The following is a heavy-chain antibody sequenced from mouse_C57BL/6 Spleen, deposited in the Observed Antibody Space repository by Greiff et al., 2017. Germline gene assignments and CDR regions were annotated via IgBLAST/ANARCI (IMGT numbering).Heavy chain of an antibody. CDR3: ARVIGDYGSIIDY. CDR1: GYTFTDYY. D-gene: IGHD1-1*01. CDR2: INPYNGGT. Sequence: EVQLVESGPVLVKPGASVKMSCKASGYTFTDYYMNWVKQSHGKSLEWIGVINPYNGGTSYNQKFKGKATLTVDKSSSTAYMELNSLTSEDSAVYYCARVIGDYGSIIDYWGQGTTLTVSS. V-gene: IGHV1-19*01. J-gene: IGHJ2*01.